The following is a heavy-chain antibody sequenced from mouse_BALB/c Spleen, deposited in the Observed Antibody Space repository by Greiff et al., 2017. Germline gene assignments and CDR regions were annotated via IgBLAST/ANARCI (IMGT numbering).Heavy chain of an antibody. CDR2: ISTYYGDA. V-gene: IGHV1S137*01. Sequence: QVQLKQSGAELVRPGVSVKISCKGSGYTFTDYAMHWVKQSHAKSLEWIGVISTYYGDASYNQKFKGKATMTVDKSSSTAYMELARLTSEDSAIYYCASHDGYSPFDYWGQGTTLTVSS. D-gene: IGHD2-3*01. CDR3: ASHDGYSPFDY. CDR1: GYTFTDYA. J-gene: IGHJ2*01.